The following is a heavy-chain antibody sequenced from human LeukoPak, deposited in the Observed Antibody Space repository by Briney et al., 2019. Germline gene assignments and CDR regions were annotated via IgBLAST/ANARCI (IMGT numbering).Heavy chain of an antibody. V-gene: IGHV3-21*01. CDR2: ISAGSTYI. D-gene: IGHD4-17*01. Sequence: GGSLRLSCAASGFTFSSHTINWIRQAPGKGLEWVSSISAGSTYIYYADSVKGRFTISRDDAKNSLNLQMNSLRAEDTAVYYCARLQGDYTAYDYWGQGTLVTVSS. J-gene: IGHJ4*02. CDR3: ARLQGDYTAYDY. CDR1: GFTFSSHT.